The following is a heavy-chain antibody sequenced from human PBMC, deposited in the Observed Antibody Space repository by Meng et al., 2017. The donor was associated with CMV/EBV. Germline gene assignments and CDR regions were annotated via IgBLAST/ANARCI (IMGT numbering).Heavy chain of an antibody. J-gene: IGHJ4*02. CDR1: GGSISSYY. CDR3: ARHGDTAMVVGIDY. V-gene: IGHV4-4*07. CDR2: IYTSGST. D-gene: IGHD5-18*01. Sequence: QVQLPESGPGLVKPSETLSRPCRVSGGSISSYYWSWIRQPAGKGLEWIGRIYTSGSTNYTPSLKSRVTMSVDTSKNQFSLKLSSVTAADTAVYYCARHGDTAMVVGIDYWGQGTLVTVSS.